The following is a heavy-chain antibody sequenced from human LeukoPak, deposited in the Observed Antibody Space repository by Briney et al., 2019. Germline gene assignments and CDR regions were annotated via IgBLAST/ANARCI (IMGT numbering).Heavy chain of an antibody. Sequence: GGSLRLSCAASGFALRSYSVTWFRQAPGKGLEWVSSISSTSAYIYYAESVKGRFSISRDNVDNVVHLQMSSLRNEDTAFYYCARVAVAGPTGWFDSWGQGTLVTVSS. D-gene: IGHD6-19*01. V-gene: IGHV3-21*04. CDR2: ISSTSAYI. CDR1: GFALRSYS. CDR3: ARVAVAGPTGWFDS. J-gene: IGHJ5*01.